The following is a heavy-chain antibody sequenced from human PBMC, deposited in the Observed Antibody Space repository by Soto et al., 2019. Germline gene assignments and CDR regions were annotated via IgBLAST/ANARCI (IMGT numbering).Heavy chain of an antibody. Sequence: GGSLRLSCAASGFTFSSYSMNWVRQAPGKGLEWVSSISSSSSYIYYADSVKGRFTISRDNAKNSLYLQMNSLRAEDTAVYYCAREGVVPAAMGYYYYYMDVWGKGTTVTVSS. CDR1: GFTFSSYS. D-gene: IGHD2-2*01. J-gene: IGHJ6*03. CDR2: ISSSSSYI. CDR3: AREGVVPAAMGYYYYYMDV. V-gene: IGHV3-21*01.